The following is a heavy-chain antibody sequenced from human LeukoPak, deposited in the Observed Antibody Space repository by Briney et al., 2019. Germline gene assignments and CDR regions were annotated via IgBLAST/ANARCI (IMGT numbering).Heavy chain of an antibody. D-gene: IGHD6-13*01. CDR2: IYDSGST. Sequence: SETLSLTCTVSGGSVNSGNYYWSWIRQPPGKGLEWIGYIYDSGSTKYNPSLKSRVTISEDTSKNQFSLKLRFVTAADTAVYYCARHIAAASPFDYWGQGTLVTVSS. V-gene: IGHV4-61*01. J-gene: IGHJ4*02. CDR3: ARHIAAASPFDY. CDR1: GGSVNSGNYY.